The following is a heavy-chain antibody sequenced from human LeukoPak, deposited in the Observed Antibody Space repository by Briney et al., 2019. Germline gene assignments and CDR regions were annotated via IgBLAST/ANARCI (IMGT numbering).Heavy chain of an antibody. Sequence: HGGSLKISCKGSGYRFTRYWIGWGGPVPGKRLEWMGIIDPGDSETRYSPSFQGQVTMSVDKSISTAYLQWSTLKAPDTAMYYCARLDDGFDIWGQGTMVTVSS. CDR1: GYRFTRYW. CDR2: IDPGDSET. CDR3: ARLDDGFDI. V-gene: IGHV5-51*01. J-gene: IGHJ3*02.